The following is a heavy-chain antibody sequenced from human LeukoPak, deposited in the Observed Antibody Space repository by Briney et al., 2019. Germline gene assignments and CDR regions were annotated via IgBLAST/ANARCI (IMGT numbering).Heavy chain of an antibody. Sequence: PGGSLRLSCAASGFPFSSYGMHWVRQAPGKGLEWVAFIRYDGSSKYYADSVKGRFTISRDNSKNTLYLQMNSLRAEDTAVYYCAKDHLYYFDYWGQGTLVTVSS. CDR3: AKDHLYYFDY. V-gene: IGHV3-30*02. J-gene: IGHJ4*02. CDR1: GFPFSSYG. CDR2: IRYDGSSK.